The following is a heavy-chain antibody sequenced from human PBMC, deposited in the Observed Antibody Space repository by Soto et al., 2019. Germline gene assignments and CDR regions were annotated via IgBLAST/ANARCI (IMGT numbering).Heavy chain of an antibody. CDR2: VSGTASRT. J-gene: IGHJ4*02. CDR1: GFTPTTTP. V-gene: IGHV3-23*01. D-gene: IGHD3-9*01. Sequence: GGSLRLSCAVSGFTPTTTPLSWVRQPPGKGLEWVATVSGTASRTYYVDSVKGRFFISRDNSKNTVTLQMNNLTVDDTAVYYCATSFRYFDNWGQGTRVTVSS. CDR3: ATSFRYFDN.